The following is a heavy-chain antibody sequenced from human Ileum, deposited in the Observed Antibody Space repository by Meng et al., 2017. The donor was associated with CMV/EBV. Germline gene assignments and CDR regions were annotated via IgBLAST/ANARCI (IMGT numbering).Heavy chain of an antibody. CDR2: VYYSGST. CDR3: ASDISRVWFYY. J-gene: IGHJ4*02. Sequence: QLQLPASGPGLVTPLATRALSCTGSGGSISSTPHYGGWFRQSPGKGLEWIGTVYYSGSTYYNPSFKSRVTRSMDRSQNQFSLKLASVTAADTAIYFCASDISRVWFYYWGQGILVTVSS. CDR1: GGSISSTPHY. D-gene: IGHD2-2*01. V-gene: IGHV4-39*07.